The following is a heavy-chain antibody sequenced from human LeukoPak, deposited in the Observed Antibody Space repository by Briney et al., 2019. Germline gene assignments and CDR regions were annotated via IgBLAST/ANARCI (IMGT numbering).Heavy chain of an antibody. D-gene: IGHD4-17*01. J-gene: IGHJ4*02. CDR2: INHSGST. CDR3: AREVTTNHYYFDY. Sequence: SETLSLTCTVSGGSISSYYWSWIRQPPGKGLEWIGEINHSGSTNYNPSLKSRVTISVDTSKNQFSLKLSSVTAADTAVYYCAREVTTNHYYFDYWGQGTLVTVSS. CDR1: GGSISSYY. V-gene: IGHV4-34*01.